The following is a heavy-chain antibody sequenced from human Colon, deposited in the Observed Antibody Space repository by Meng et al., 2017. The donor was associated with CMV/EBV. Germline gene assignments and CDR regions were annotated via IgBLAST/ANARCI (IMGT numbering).Heavy chain of an antibody. CDR1: GYTFNGFY. V-gene: IGHV1-2*02. CDR2: INPLDGDT. CDR3: ARDWASGYDYYYYGMDV. D-gene: IGHD5-12*01. J-gene: IGHJ6*02. Sequence: ASVKVSCKASGYTFNGFYVHWVRQAPGQGLEWMGWINPLDGDTNYAPKFQGKVTMTRDTSISTAYMDLRSLRSDDTAVYYCARDWASGYDYYYYGMDVWGQGTTVTVSS.